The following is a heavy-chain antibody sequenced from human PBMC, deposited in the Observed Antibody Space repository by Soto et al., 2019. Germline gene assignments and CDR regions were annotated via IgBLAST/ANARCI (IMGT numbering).Heavy chain of an antibody. CDR3: TTPLGYGDYDGY. J-gene: IGHJ4*02. D-gene: IGHD4-17*01. Sequence: EVQLVESGGGLVKPGGSLRLSCAASGFTFSNAWMSWVRQAPGKGLEWGGRIKSKTDGGTTDYAAPVKGRFTISRDDSKNTLYLQMNSLKTEDTAVYYCTTPLGYGDYDGYWGQGTLVTVSS. V-gene: IGHV3-15*01. CDR1: GFTFSNAW. CDR2: IKSKTDGGTT.